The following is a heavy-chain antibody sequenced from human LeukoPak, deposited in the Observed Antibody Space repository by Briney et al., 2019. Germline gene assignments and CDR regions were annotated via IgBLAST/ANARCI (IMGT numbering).Heavy chain of an antibody. CDR3: AREGTMVRGPTGFDY. D-gene: IGHD3-10*01. V-gene: IGHV1-3*01. CDR2: INAGNGNT. J-gene: IGHJ4*02. CDR1: GYTFTSYA. Sequence: APVKVSCKASGYTFTSYAMHWVRQAPGQRLEWMGWINAGNGNTKYSQKFQGRVTITRDTSASTAYMELSSLRSEDTAVYYCAREGTMVRGPTGFDYWGQGTLVTVSS.